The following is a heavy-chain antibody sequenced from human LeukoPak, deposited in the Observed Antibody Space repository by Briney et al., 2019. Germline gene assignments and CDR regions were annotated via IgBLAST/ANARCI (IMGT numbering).Heavy chain of an antibody. J-gene: IGHJ3*02. V-gene: IGHV4-59*01. CDR2: IYYSGST. D-gene: IGHD1-26*01. CDR3: ARVRWELWLGYAFDI. Sequence: PSETLSLTCTVSGGSISSYYWSWIRQPPGKGLEWIGYIYYSGSTNYNPSLKSRVTISVDTSKNQFSLELNSVTAADTAVYYCARVRWELWLGYAFDIWGQGTMVTVSS. CDR1: GGSISSYY.